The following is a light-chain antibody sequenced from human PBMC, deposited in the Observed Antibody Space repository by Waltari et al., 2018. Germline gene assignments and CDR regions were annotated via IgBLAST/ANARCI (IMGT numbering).Light chain of an antibody. CDR3: HSRDASGVGGS. Sequence: SSELTQDPAVSVAMGQTVRITCQGYSLRSYYASWYQQRPGQAPILVIYDKDNRPSGVPDRFSGSSSHNTASLTITGAQAEDEASYYCHSRDASGVGGSFGGGTKLTVL. CDR1: SLRSYY. J-gene: IGLJ2*01. V-gene: IGLV3-19*01. CDR2: DKD.